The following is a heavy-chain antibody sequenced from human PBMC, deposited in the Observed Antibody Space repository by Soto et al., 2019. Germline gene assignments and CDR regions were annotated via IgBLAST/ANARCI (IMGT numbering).Heavy chain of an antibody. D-gene: IGHD3-9*01. Sequence: GGSLRLSCSASGFSFSTYTMNWVRLAPGKGLEWVSGINAVVFTTYYADSVKGRFTISRDNSRKVLYLQMNSLRVEDTAIYYCAKDRQPDGIWTFDYWGQGTSVTVSS. CDR2: INAVVFTT. J-gene: IGHJ4*02. V-gene: IGHV3-23*01. CDR3: AKDRQPDGIWTFDY. CDR1: GFSFSTYT.